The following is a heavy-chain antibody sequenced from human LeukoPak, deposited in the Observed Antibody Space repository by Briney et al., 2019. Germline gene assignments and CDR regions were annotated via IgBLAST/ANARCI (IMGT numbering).Heavy chain of an antibody. J-gene: IGHJ4*02. CDR2: ISYDGSTI. CDR1: GFTFSSYG. D-gene: IGHD3-22*01. CDR3: ARDRNYYDSSGYHRVDY. Sequence: PGRSLRLSCAASGFTFSSYGMHWVRQAPGKGLEWVAVISYDGSTIHYADSVKGRFTISRDNARNSLYLQMNSLRAEDTAVYYCARDRNYYDSSGYHRVDYWGQGTLVTVSS. V-gene: IGHV3-30*03.